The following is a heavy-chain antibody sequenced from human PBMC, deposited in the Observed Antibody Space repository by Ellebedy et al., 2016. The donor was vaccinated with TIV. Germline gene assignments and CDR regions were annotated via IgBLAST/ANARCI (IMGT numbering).Heavy chain of an antibody. CDR1: GFSLSTSGMR. CDR3: ARGYSNYSHYYYYGMDV. D-gene: IGHD4-11*01. J-gene: IGHJ6*02. V-gene: IGHV2-70*04. Sequence: SGPTLVKPTQTLTLTCTFSGFSLSTSGMRVSWIRQPPGKALEWLARIDWDDDKFYSTSLKTRLTISKDTSKNQVVLTMTNMDPVDTATYYCARGYSNYSHYYYYGMDVWGQGTTVTVSS. CDR2: IDWDDDK.